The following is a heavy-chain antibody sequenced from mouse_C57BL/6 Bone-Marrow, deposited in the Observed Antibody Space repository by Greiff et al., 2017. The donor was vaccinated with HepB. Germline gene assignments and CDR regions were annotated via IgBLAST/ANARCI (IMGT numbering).Heavy chain of an antibody. CDR2: IDPEDGET. J-gene: IGHJ2*01. CDR3: ARGYYGSSFYYDC. Sequence: VQLQQSGAELVKPGASVKLSCTASGFNIKDYYMHWVKQRTEQGLEWIGRIDPEDGETKYAQKFKGKATITADTSSNTAYLQLSSLTSEDTAVYYCARGYYGSSFYYDCWGQGTTLTVST. V-gene: IGHV14-2*01. CDR1: GFNIKDYY. D-gene: IGHD1-1*01.